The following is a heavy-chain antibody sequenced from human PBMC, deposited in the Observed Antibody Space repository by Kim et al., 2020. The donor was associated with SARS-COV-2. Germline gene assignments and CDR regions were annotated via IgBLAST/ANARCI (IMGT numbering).Heavy chain of an antibody. J-gene: IGHJ4*02. CDR2: ISSSSSYI. CDR1: GFTFSSYS. D-gene: IGHD6-13*01. V-gene: IGHV3-21*01. Sequence: GGSLRLSCAASGFTFSSYSMNWVRQAPGKGLEWFSSISSSSSYIYYADSVKGRFTISRDNAKNSLYLQMNSLRAEDTAVYYCARERAAAAAGSLNYWGQGTLVTVSS. CDR3: ARERAAAAAGSLNY.